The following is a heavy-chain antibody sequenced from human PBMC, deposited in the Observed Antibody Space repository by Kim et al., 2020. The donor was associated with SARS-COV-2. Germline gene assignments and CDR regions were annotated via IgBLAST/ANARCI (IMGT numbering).Heavy chain of an antibody. CDR3: TRGGGATIDAFDI. J-gene: IGHJ3*02. D-gene: IGHD1-26*01. V-gene: IGHV3-49*02. Sequence: YAASVKGRFTISRDDSKSIAYRQMNSLKTEDTAVYYCTRGGGATIDAFDIWGQGTMVTVSS.